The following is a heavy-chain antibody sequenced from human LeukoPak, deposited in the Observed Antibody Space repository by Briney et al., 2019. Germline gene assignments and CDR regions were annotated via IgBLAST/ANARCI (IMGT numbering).Heavy chain of an antibody. J-gene: IGHJ3*02. V-gene: IGHV4-38-2*02. CDR3: ARRTTGTHADAFDI. CDR2: IYHSGST. D-gene: IGHD1-1*01. CDR1: GYSISSGYY. Sequence: SETLSLTCTVSGYSISSGYYWGWIRPPPGKGLEWIGSIYHSGSTYYNPSLKSRVTMSVDTSKNQFSLKLSSVTAADTAVYYCARRTTGTHADAFDIWGQGTVVTVSS.